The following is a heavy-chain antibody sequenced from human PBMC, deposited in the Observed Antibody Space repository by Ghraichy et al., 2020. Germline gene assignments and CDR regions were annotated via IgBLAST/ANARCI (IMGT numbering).Heavy chain of an antibody. CDR1: DFTFSTYS. V-gene: IGHV3-21*04. CDR3: AKDGRGWYPKYYLDY. Sequence: GESLNISCAASDFTFSTYSMNWVRQAPGKGLEWVSSISGSSNYIYYADSVKGRFTVSRDNAKNSLYLQMDSLRAEDTAVYYCAKDGRGWYPKYYLDYWGQGILVTVTS. CDR2: ISGSSNYI. J-gene: IGHJ4*02. D-gene: IGHD6-19*01.